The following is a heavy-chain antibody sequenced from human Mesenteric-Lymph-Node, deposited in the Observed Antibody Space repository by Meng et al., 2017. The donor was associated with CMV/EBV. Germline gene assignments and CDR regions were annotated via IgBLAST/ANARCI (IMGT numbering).Heavy chain of an antibody. D-gene: IGHD3-10*01. CDR3: ARGVFGFGDGQDC. V-gene: IGHV3-13*01. J-gene: IGHJ4*02. Sequence: GGSLRLSCAASGFTFSSYDMHWVRQATGKGLEWVSAIGTAGDTYYPGSVKGRFTISRENAKNSLYLQMNSLRAGDTAVYYCARGVFGFGDGQDCWGQGTLVTVSS. CDR2: IGTAGDT. CDR1: GFTFSSYD.